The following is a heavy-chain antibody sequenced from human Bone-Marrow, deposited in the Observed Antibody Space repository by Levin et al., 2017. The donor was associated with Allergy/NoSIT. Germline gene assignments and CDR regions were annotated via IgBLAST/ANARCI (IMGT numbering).Heavy chain of an antibody. CDR2: ILPSSGDT. CDR3: ARGFYDSTGYYYPRPRGAFAI. CDR1: GYTFTGYY. J-gene: IGHJ3*02. D-gene: IGHD3-22*01. Sequence: GASVKVSCKTSGYTFTGYYLHWVRQAPGQGLEWMGWILPSSGDTNYAQKFQGRVTLTTDTSITTAYMELSTLTSDDTAVYYCARGFYDSTGYYYPRPRGAFAIWGQGTDVTVS. V-gene: IGHV1-2*02.